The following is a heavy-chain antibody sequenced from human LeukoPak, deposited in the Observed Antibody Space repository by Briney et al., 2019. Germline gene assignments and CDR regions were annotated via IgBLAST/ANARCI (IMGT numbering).Heavy chain of an antibody. CDR2: IYYSGST. D-gene: IGHD6-13*01. CDR1: GGSISSSSYY. CDR3: ARQPVRTAAGTGWFDP. J-gene: IGHJ5*02. Sequence: SETLSLTCTVSGGSISSSSYYWGWIRQPPGKGLEWIGYIYYSGSTNYNPSLKSRVTISVDTSKNQFSLKLSSVTAADTAVYYCARQPVRTAAGTGWFDPWGQGTLVTVSS. V-gene: IGHV4-61*05.